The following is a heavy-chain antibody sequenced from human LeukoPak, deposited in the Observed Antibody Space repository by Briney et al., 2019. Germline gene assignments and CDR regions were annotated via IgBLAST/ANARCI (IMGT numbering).Heavy chain of an antibody. D-gene: IGHD1-14*01. V-gene: IGHV4-34*01. J-gene: IGHJ5*02. CDR1: GGSFSGYY. CDR3: ARARSTGTLWFDP. Sequence: SETLSLTCAVYGGSFSGYYWSWIRQPPGKGLEWIGEINHSGSTNYNPSLKSRVTISVDTSKNQFSLKLSSVTAADTAVYYCARARSTGTLWFDPWGQGTLVTVSS. CDR2: INHSGST.